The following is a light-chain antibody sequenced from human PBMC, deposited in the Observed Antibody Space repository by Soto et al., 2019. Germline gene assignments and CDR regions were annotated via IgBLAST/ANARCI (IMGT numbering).Light chain of an antibody. CDR2: EPI. CDR3: SSYTSGRTYVV. J-gene: IGLJ2*01. V-gene: IGLV2-14*01. CDR1: SSDIGGYRY. Sequence: QSALTQPASVSGSTGQSITIYCTGSSSDIGGYRYVSGYQQYPGKAPKLIIYEPIKRPSGVSNRFSGSKSAKTASLTIAGLQADDEAYYACSSYTSGRTYVVFGGGTTVTVL.